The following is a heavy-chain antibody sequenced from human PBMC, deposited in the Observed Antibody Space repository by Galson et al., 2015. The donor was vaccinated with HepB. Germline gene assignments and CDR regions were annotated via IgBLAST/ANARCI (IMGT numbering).Heavy chain of an antibody. CDR2: IRSKANSYAT. D-gene: IGHD1-26*01. Sequence: SLRLSCAASGFTFSGSAMHWVRQASGKGLEWVGRIRSKANSYATAYAASVKGRFTISRDDSKNTAYLQMNSLKTEDTAVYYCTSWDVVGAAWGPNGMDVWGQGTTVTVSS. CDR1: GFTFSGSA. J-gene: IGHJ6*02. V-gene: IGHV3-73*01. CDR3: TSWDVVGAAWGPNGMDV.